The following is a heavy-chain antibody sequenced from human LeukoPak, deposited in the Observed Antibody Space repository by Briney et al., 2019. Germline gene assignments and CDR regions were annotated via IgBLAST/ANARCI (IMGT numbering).Heavy chain of an antibody. J-gene: IGHJ4*02. CDR3: TRAPNYDFWLDY. V-gene: IGHV3-49*04. Sequence: PGGSPRLSCTGSGFTFGDSGINWVRQAPGKGLEWVGFMRSKTYDETPQYAASVRGRFTISRDDSKSIAYLQMNSLKTEDTAVYYCTRAPNYDFWLDYWGQGTLVTVSS. D-gene: IGHD3-3*01. CDR2: MRSKTYDETP. CDR1: GFTFGDSG.